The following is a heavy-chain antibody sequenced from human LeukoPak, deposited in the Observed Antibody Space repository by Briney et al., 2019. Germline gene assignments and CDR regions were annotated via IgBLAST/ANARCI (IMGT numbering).Heavy chain of an antibody. CDR1: GVSISSGGYY. J-gene: IGHJ4*02. V-gene: IGHV4-31*03. CDR2: IYYSGST. Sequence: PSETLSLTCTVSGVSISSGGYYWRWIRQHPGKGLEWIGYIYYSGSTYYNPSLKSRVTISVDTSKNQFSLKLSSVTAADTAVYYCAKSGYYYGVDYWGQGTLVTVSS. D-gene: IGHD3-22*01. CDR3: AKSGYYYGVDY.